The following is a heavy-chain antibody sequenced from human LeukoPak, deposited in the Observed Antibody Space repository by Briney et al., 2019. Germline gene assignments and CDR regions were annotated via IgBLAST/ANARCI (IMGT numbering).Heavy chain of an antibody. CDR2: ISYDGSNK. CDR3: AKDVLMATILVPPNH. J-gene: IGHJ5*02. CDR1: GFTFSSYA. V-gene: IGHV3-30*04. Sequence: GRSLRLSCAASGFTFSSYAMHWVRQAPGKGLEWVAVISYDGSNKYYADSVKGRFTISRDNSKNTLYLQMNSLRAEDTAVCYCAKDVLMATILVPPNHWGQGTLVTVSS. D-gene: IGHD5-24*01.